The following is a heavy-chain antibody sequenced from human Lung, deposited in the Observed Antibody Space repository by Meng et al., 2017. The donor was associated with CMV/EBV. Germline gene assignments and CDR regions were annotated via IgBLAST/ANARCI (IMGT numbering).Heavy chain of an antibody. J-gene: IGHJ4*02. CDR1: GYTFTSYD. CDR3: AGRRGGSSWGDFDY. V-gene: IGHV1-8*01. D-gene: IGHD6-6*01. CDR2: MNPNSGNT. Sequence: SVKVSCXASGYTFTSYDINWVRQATGQGLEWMGWMNPNSGNTGYAQNFQGRVTMTRNTSISTVYMELSGLRSEDTAVYYCAGRRGGSSWGDFDYWGQGTLVTVSS.